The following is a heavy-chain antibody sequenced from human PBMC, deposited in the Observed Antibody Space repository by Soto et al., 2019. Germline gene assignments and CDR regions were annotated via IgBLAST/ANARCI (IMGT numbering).Heavy chain of an antibody. J-gene: IGHJ4*02. CDR1: GYSFTSYW. D-gene: IGHD3-16*02. V-gene: IGHV5-51*01. CDR2: IYPGDSDT. Sequence: PGESLKISCKGSGYSFTSYWIGWVRQMPGKGLEWMGIIYPGDSDTRYSPSFQGQVTISADKSISTAYLQWSSLKDSETAMYYCARPDGPITFGRVINLWGQGTLVTVSS. CDR3: ARPDGPITFGRVINL.